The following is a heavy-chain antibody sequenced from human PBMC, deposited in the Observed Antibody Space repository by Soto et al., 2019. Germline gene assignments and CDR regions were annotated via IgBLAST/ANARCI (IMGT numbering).Heavy chain of an antibody. J-gene: IGHJ4*02. CDR3: ARDKALNNAALTMAY. D-gene: IGHD6-13*01. Sequence: QVQLVQSGAEVKKPGSSVKVSCKASGDSFSSYIIGWVRQAPGQGLEWMGRIIPFASIPNYAQKFQGRLTLTADQSTSTAYKELRSLTSEDKAVYYCARDKALNNAALTMAYWGQGTLVTVSS. CDR2: IIPFASIP. V-gene: IGHV1-69*04. CDR1: GDSFSSYI.